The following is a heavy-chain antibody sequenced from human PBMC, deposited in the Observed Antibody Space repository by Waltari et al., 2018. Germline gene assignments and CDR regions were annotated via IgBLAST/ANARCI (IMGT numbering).Heavy chain of an antibody. D-gene: IGHD3-3*01. V-gene: IGHV3-48*01. CDR1: GFTFSSYS. J-gene: IGHJ4*02. CDR3: ARGGNYDFWSGYRPDY. CDR2: ISSSSSTI. Sequence: EVQLVESGGGLVQPGGSLRLSCAASGFTFSSYSMNWVRQAPGKGLEWVSYISSSSSTIYYADSVKGRFTISRDNAKNSLYLQMNSLRAEDTAVYYCARGGNYDFWSGYRPDYWGQGTLVTVSS.